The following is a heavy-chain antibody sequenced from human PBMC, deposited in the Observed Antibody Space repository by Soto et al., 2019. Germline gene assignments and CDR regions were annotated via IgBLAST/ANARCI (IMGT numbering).Heavy chain of an antibody. CDR3: ARLVYDTRLNYMYFDF. V-gene: IGHV4-4*02. CDR2: IFHDGTA. J-gene: IGHJ4*02. Sequence: PSETLSLTCAVSGVSISRGNWWTWVRQTPQRGLEYIGEIFHDGTANYYPSYERRVAISVDTSKNQLSLKLTSVTAADTAIYFCARLVYDTRLNYMYFDFWGQGALVTVSS. CDR1: GVSISRGNW. D-gene: IGHD2-8*01.